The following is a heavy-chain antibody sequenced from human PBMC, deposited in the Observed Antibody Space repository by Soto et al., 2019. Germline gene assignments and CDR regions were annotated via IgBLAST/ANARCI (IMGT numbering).Heavy chain of an antibody. J-gene: IGHJ5*02. Sequence: SWAACRVAFGSDGSSWVRQAPGQGLEWVGGIIPIFGTAKYAQKFQGRVTITADESTTTAYLELRSLRSEDTAVYYCARDSRSTANCIAPLGQRTLVTGSS. CDR1: RVAFGSDG. CDR3: ARDSRSTANCIAP. V-gene: IGHV1-69*01. CDR2: IIPIFGTA. D-gene: IGHD2-2*01.